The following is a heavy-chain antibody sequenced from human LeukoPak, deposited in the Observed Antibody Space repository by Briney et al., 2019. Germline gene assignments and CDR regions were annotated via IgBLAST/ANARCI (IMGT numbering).Heavy chain of an antibody. CDR2: ISGSGGTT. J-gene: IGHJ5*02. V-gene: IGHV3-23*01. CDR1: GFTFSSYA. Sequence: GGSLRLSCAASGFTFSSYAMSCVRQAPGKGLEWVSAISGSGGTTYYADSVKGRFTISRDNSKNTLYLQMNTLRAEDTAVYYCAKTRRTTMVRGAKGWFDPWGQGTLVTVSS. D-gene: IGHD3-10*01. CDR3: AKTRRTTMVRGAKGWFDP.